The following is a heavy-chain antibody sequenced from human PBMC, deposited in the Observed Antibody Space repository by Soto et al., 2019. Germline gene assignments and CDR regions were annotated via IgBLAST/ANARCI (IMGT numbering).Heavy chain of an antibody. CDR1: GGSISSYY. Sequence: SETLSLTCTVSGGSISSYYWSWIRQPPGKGLEWIGYIYYSGSTNYNPSLKSRVTISVDTSKNPFSLKLSSVTAADTAVYYCARDRSPLDYDILTIRGYYYYYGMDVWGQGTTVTVSS. CDR2: IYYSGST. J-gene: IGHJ6*02. D-gene: IGHD3-9*01. CDR3: ARDRSPLDYDILTIRGYYYYYGMDV. V-gene: IGHV4-59*01.